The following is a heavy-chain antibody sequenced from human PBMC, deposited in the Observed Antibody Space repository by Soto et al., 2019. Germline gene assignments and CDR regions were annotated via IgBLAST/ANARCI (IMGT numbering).Heavy chain of an antibody. CDR3: ARELFSHAFDI. D-gene: IGHD3-10*01. CDR2: IYSGGST. CDR1: GFTVSSNY. V-gene: IGHV3-53*01. Sequence: GESLKISCAASGFTVSSNYMSWVRQAPGKGLEWVSVIYSGGSTYYADSVKGRFTISRDNSKNTLYLQMNSLRAEDTAVYYCARELFSHAFDIWDQGTMVTVSS. J-gene: IGHJ3*02.